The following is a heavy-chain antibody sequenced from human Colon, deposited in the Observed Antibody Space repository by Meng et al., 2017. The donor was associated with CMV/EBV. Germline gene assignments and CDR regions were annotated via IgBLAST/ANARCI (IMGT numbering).Heavy chain of an antibody. CDR2: IRGSGGGM. V-gene: IGHV3-23*01. J-gene: IGHJ4*02. Sequence: ASGFTFRTYTMSWVRQAPGRGLEWVSRIRGSGGGMYYADSVKGRFTISRDNSKNILYLQMNSLRAEDSAVYYCAKGHSDTVTAPDYWGQGTLVTVSS. CDR1: GFTFRTYT. D-gene: IGHD2-21*02. CDR3: AKGHSDTVTAPDY.